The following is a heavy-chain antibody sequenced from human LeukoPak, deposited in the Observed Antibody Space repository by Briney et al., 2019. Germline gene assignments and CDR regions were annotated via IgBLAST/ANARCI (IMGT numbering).Heavy chain of an antibody. V-gene: IGHV3-23*01. D-gene: IGHD3-22*01. J-gene: IGHJ4*02. CDR2: ISGSGGST. CDR1: GFTFSSYA. Sequence: GGSLRLSCAASGFTFSSYAMSWVRQAPGKGLEWVSAISGSGGSTYYADSVKGRFTISRDNSKNTLYLQISSLRAEDTAVYYCAKEDSSGYYGSGYYFDYWGQGTLVTVSS. CDR3: AKEDSSGYYGSGYYFDY.